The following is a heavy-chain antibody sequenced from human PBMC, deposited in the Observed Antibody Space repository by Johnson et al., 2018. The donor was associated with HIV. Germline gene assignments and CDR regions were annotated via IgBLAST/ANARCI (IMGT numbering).Heavy chain of an antibody. CDR1: GFTFSNAW. V-gene: IGHV3-15*01. CDR2: IKSKTDGGTT. D-gene: IGHD3-22*01. Sequence: VQLVESGGGLVTPGGSLRLSCAASGFTFSNAWMSWVRQAPGKVLEWIGRIKSKTDGGTTDYAAPVKGRFSISRDDSKNTLYLQMNSLKTEDTALYYCTTAIYSYDTRDTRAFDIWGQGTMVTVSS. CDR3: TTAIYSYDTRDTRAFDI. J-gene: IGHJ3*02.